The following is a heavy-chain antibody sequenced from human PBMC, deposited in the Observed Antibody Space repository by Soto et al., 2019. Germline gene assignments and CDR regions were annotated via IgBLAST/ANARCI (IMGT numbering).Heavy chain of an antibody. CDR2: IYSTGRT. V-gene: IGHV3-66*01. CDR3: ARDLYCSR. J-gene: IGHJ4*02. D-gene: IGHD2-15*01. Sequence: EVQLVKSWGGLVQPGGSLRLSCAASGFTVSSVSMSWVRQAPGKGLEWVSVIYSTGRTYYADSVKGRFNISRDDHRNTVYLQMNIVRGDDTAVYYCARDLYCSRWGQGTLVTVSS. CDR1: GFTVSSVS.